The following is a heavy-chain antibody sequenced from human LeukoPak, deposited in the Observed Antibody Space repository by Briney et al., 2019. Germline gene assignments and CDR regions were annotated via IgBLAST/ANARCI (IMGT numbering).Heavy chain of an antibody. D-gene: IGHD3-10*01. Sequence: PSETLSLTCSVSGGSISSYYWNWIRQPAGKGLEWIGRIYSSGSSNYNTPLKSRVTMSVDMSKNQFSLKLSSVTAADTAVYYCARESGGKPRQFDYWGQGTLVTVSS. V-gene: IGHV4-4*07. CDR1: GGSISSYY. CDR2: IYSSGSS. J-gene: IGHJ4*02. CDR3: ARESGGKPRQFDY.